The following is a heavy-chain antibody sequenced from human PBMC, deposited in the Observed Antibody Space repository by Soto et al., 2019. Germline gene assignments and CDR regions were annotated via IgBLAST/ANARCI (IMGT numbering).Heavy chain of an antibody. Sequence: SETLSLTCAVYGGSFSDFFWSWIRQSPGKGLEWIGEINHSGNTNYNPSLMSRVTMSVDTSRNQFSLKLSSVTAADTAVYYCATSIVVVPAARVAFDYWAQGTLVTVSS. V-gene: IGHV4-34*01. D-gene: IGHD2-2*01. CDR2: INHSGNT. CDR3: ATSIVVVPAARVAFDY. J-gene: IGHJ4*02. CDR1: GGSFSDFF.